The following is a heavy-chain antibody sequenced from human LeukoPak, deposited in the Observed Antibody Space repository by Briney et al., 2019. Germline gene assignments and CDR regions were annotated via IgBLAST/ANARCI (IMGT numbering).Heavy chain of an antibody. CDR3: AKLGGAHCININCYSDY. V-gene: IGHV3-23*01. CDR1: GFTLSSYP. Sequence: GGSLRLSCAASGFTLSSYPMSWVRQAPGKGLEWVSIISGRGETIYYADSVEGRFTISRDNSKNTLYLQMNSLRAEDTALYYCAKLGGAHCININCYSDYWGQGTLVTVSS. D-gene: IGHD3-10*01. J-gene: IGHJ4*02. CDR2: ISGRGETI.